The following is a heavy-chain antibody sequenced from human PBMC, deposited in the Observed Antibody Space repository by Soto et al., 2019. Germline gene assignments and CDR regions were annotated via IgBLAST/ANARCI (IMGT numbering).Heavy chain of an antibody. CDR1: GYTFTTYG. V-gene: IGHV1-18*01. D-gene: IGHD4-17*01. Sequence: QVQLVQSGAEVKKPGASVKFSCKASGYTFTTYGISWVRQAPGQVLEWLGWISTYTANTNYAQKLQGRVTMTTDTSTSTAYMELRSLRTDDTAVYYFARENYGDYGYWCQGILVTVSS. J-gene: IGHJ4*02. CDR3: ARENYGDYGY. CDR2: ISTYTANT.